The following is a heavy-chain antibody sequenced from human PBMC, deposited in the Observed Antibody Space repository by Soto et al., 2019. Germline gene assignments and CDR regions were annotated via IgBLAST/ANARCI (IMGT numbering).Heavy chain of an antibody. D-gene: IGHD3-22*01. CDR3: ARDPPPYYYDSSDYGSLDY. J-gene: IGHJ4*02. V-gene: IGHV3-23*01. Sequence: PGGSLRLSCAASGFTFSGCAMSWVRQAPGKGLDWVSAITGSGGDTYYADSVKGRFTISRDNSKNTLYLLMNSLRADDTAVYYCARDPPPYYYDSSDYGSLDYWGQGTLVTVSS. CDR1: GFTFSGCA. CDR2: ITGSGGDT.